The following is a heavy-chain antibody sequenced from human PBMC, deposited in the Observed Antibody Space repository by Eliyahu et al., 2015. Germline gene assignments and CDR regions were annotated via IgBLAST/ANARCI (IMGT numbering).Heavy chain of an antibody. CDR1: GFPFSSYG. CDR2: ISYDGSNK. V-gene: IGHV3-30*18. D-gene: IGHD6-19*01. J-gene: IGHJ4*02. CDR3: AKGDYDSSGWDY. Sequence: QVQLVESGGGVVQPGRSLXLSCAASGFPFSSYGMHWVRQAPGKGLEWVAVISYDGSNKYYADSVKGRFTISRDNSKNTLYLQMNSLRAEDTAVYYCAKGDYDSSGWDYWGQGTLVTVSS.